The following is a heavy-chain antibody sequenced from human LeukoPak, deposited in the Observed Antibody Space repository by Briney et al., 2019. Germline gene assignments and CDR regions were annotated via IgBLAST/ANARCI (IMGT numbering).Heavy chain of an antibody. CDR3: ARFETVAAKPFEY. CDR1: GFTFSSYS. J-gene: IGHJ4*02. D-gene: IGHD6-19*01. V-gene: IGHV3-21*03. Sequence: GGSLRLSCAASGFTFSSYSMNWVRQAPGKGLEWVSSISSSSSYIYYADSVKGRFTISRDNAENLLYLQMNSLRAEDTAVYYCARFETVAAKPFEYWGQGTLVTVSS. CDR2: ISSSSSYI.